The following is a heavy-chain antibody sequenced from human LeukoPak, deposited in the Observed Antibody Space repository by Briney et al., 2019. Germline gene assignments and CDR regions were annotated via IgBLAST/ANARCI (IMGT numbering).Heavy chain of an antibody. V-gene: IGHV4-59*08. Sequence: SETLSLTCTVSGGSISSYYWSWIRQPPGKGPEWVGYISYSGSTKYNPSLKSRVSISVDTSKTQFSLKLSSVTAADTAVYYCARLWFGETEGYYYYYMDVWGKGTTVTVSS. CDR1: GGSISSYY. CDR2: ISYSGST. J-gene: IGHJ6*03. D-gene: IGHD3-10*01. CDR3: ARLWFGETEGYYYYYMDV.